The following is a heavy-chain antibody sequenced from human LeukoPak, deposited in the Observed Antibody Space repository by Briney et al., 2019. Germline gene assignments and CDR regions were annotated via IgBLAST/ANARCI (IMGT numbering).Heavy chain of an antibody. J-gene: IGHJ4*02. V-gene: IGHV3-15*01. D-gene: IGHD3-16*01. CDR1: GFTFSNAW. CDR2: IKSKIDGGTT. Sequence: PGGSLRLSCAASGFTFSNAWMSWVRQAPGKGLEWVGRIKSKIDGGTTDYAAPVKGRFTISRDDSKNTLYLQMNSLETEDTAVYYCTTDGGRKSRPYHFDYWGQGTLVTVSS. CDR3: TTDGGRKSRPYHFDY.